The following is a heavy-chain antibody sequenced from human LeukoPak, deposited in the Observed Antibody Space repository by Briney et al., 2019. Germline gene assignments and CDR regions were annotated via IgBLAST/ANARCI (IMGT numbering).Heavy chain of an antibody. CDR2: ISSNGGST. CDR3: ATAVEMATTPDY. CDR1: GFTFSSYA. D-gene: IGHD5-24*01. Sequence: GGSLRLSCAVSGFTFSSYAMHWVRQAPGKGLEYVSAISSNGGSTYYANSVKGRFTISRDNSKNTLYLQMGSLRAEDMAVYYCATAVEMATTPDYWGQGTLVTVSS. V-gene: IGHV3-64*01. J-gene: IGHJ4*02.